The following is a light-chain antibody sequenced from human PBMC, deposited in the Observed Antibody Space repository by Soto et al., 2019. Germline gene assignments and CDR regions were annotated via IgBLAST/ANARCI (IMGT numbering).Light chain of an antibody. V-gene: IGKV3-20*01. CDR1: QSVSSSY. CDR3: QQLGSSPRST. CDR2: GAS. J-gene: IGKJ4*01. Sequence: EIVLTQSPGTLSLSPGERATLSCRASQSVSSSYLAWYQQKPGQAPRLLIYGASSRATGIPDRFSGSGSGTDFTLTISTLEPEDFAVYYCQQLGSSPRSTFGGGTKVDIK.